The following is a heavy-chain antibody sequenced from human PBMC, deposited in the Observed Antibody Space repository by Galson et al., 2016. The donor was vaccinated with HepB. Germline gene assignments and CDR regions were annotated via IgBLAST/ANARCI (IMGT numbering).Heavy chain of an antibody. D-gene: IGHD1-1*01. CDR1: GFTFTSYS. J-gene: IGHJ4*02. CDR2: VAYDGAYS. CDR3: AKEDVKGYTSPLADY. Sequence: SLRLSCAASGFTFTSYSMHWVRQAPGKGLEWVALVAYDGAYSYYVDSVKGRFTISRDNSKNTVYLQMDSLRAEDTAVYYCAKEDVKGYTSPLADYWGQGTLVTVSS. V-gene: IGHV3-30*07.